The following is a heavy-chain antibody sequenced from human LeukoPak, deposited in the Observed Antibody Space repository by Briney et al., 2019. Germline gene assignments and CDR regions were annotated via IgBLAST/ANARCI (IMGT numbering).Heavy chain of an antibody. CDR3: ARPRATGIAVAGIGY. J-gene: IGHJ4*02. CDR1: GFTFSSYS. D-gene: IGHD6-19*01. CDR2: ISSSSSYI. Sequence: GGSLRLSCAASGFTFSSYSMNWVRQAPGKGLEWVSSISSSSSYIYYADSVKGRFTISRDNARNSLYLQMNSLRAEDTAVYYCARPRATGIAVAGIGYWGQGTLVTVSS. V-gene: IGHV3-21*01.